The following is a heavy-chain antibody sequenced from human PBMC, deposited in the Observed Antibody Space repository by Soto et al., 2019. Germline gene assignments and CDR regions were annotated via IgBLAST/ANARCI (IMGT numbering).Heavy chain of an antibody. J-gene: IGHJ5*02. D-gene: IGHD3-22*01. Sequence: SDTLSLTCAVHGGSFSGYYWDWIRWPPGKGLEWIGEVNHGGTSNYNPSLKSRAIISVDTSKNQFSLKLSSVTAADTAVYYCARLGDYYDSSGYQPVGWFDPWGQGTLVS. CDR1: GGSFSGYY. CDR3: ARLGDYYDSSGYQPVGWFDP. CDR2: VNHGGTS. V-gene: IGHV4-34*01.